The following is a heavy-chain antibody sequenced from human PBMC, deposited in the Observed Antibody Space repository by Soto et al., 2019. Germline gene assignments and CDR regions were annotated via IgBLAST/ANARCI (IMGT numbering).Heavy chain of an antibody. CDR1: GFIFDDYA. J-gene: IGHJ4*02. CDR3: VACADYWRSFDY. CDR2: ISWNSDTI. V-gene: IGHV3-9*01. Sequence: EVQLVESGGGLVQPGRSLRLSCAASGFIFDDYAVDWVRQVPGKGLEWVSGISWNSDTIGYADSVKGRFTISRDNARNYQYLQMSSLRPEDTALYYCVACADYWRSFDYWGQGILGTVSS. D-gene: IGHD2-2*01.